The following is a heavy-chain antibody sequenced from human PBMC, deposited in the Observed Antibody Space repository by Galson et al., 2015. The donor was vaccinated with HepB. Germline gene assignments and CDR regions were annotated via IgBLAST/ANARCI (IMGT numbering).Heavy chain of an antibody. J-gene: IGHJ4*02. CDR1: GFFLSNNW. CDR3: ARGGQVFFDSSGFGY. V-gene: IGHV3-7*03. CDR2: IKQDGSEK. D-gene: IGHD3-22*01. Sequence: SLRLSCAASGFFLSNNWMNWVRQAPGKGLEWVANIKQDGSEKYSVDSVKGRFTISRDNAKNSLYLQMNSLRAEDTAVYYCARGGQVFFDSSGFGYWGQGTLVTVSS.